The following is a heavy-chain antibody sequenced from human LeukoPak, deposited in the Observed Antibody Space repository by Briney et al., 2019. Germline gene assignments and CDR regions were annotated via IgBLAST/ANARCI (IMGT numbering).Heavy chain of an antibody. Sequence: GGSLRLSCAASGFTFSTYAMYWVRQALGKGLEWVSTISNSGTTTYYADSVRGRFTISRDNSRNTLYLQMNSLRAEDTAVYYCARDVPGSIGTTARFDPWGQGTLVTVSS. CDR3: ARDVPGSIGTTARFDP. J-gene: IGHJ5*02. CDR1: GFTFSTYA. V-gene: IGHV3-23*01. D-gene: IGHD1-1*01. CDR2: ISNSGTTT.